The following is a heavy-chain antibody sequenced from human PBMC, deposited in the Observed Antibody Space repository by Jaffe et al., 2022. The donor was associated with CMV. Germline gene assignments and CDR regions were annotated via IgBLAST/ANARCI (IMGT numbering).Heavy chain of an antibody. CDR3: AKDAPSRGYSYGEDYYYYYMDV. D-gene: IGHD5-18*01. CDR2: ISGSGGST. V-gene: IGHV3-23*01. CDR1: GFTFSSYA. Sequence: EVQLLESGGGLVQPGGSLRLSCAASGFTFSSYAMSWVRQAPGKGLEWVSAISGSGGSTYYADSVKGRFTISRDNSKNTLYLQMNSLRAEDTAVYYCAKDAPSRGYSYGEDYYYYYMDVWGKGTTVTVSS. J-gene: IGHJ6*03.